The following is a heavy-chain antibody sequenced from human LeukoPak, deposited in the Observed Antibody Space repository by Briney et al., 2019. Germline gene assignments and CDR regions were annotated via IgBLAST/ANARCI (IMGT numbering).Heavy chain of an antibody. J-gene: IGHJ5*02. Sequence: ASVKVSCKASGYTFTSYAMHWVRQAPGQRLEWMGWINAGNGNTKYSQKFQGRVTMTRNTSISTAYMELSSLRSEDTAVYYCARGRVAAAGRALDPWGQGTLVTVSS. CDR1: GYTFTSYA. CDR3: ARGRVAAAGRALDP. CDR2: INAGNGNT. V-gene: IGHV1-3*01. D-gene: IGHD6-13*01.